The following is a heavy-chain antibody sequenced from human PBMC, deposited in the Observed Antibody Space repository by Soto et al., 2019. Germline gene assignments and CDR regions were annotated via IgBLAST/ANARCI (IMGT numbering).Heavy chain of an antibody. Sequence: SETLSLTCTVSGGSISSYYWSWIRQPPGKGLEWIGYIYYSGSTNYNPSLKSRVTISVDTSKNQFSLKLSSVTGADTAVYYCARESDDSSRYYLGYWYFDLWGRGTLVT. CDR1: GGSISSYY. J-gene: IGHJ2*01. CDR3: ARESDDSSRYYLGYWYFDL. V-gene: IGHV4-59*01. CDR2: IYYSGST. D-gene: IGHD3-22*01.